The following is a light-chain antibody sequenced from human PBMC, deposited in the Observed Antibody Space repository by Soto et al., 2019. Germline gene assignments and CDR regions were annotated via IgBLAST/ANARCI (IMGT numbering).Light chain of an antibody. CDR3: QQYSSWLWT. V-gene: IGKV3-15*01. Sequence: IVMTQSPATLSVSPGERANLSCRASQSVGTTLAWYQQTPGQAPRLLIYGASNRATGVPARISGSVSGTEFTLTIASLQSEDFAIYYCQQYSSWLWTFGQGTKVEIK. J-gene: IGKJ1*01. CDR1: QSVGTT. CDR2: GAS.